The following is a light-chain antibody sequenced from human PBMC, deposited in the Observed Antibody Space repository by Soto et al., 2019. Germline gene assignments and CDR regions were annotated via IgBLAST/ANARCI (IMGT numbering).Light chain of an antibody. V-gene: IGLV8-61*01. CDR3: ALHVGGGISV. Sequence: QAVVTQEPSLSVSPGGTVTLTCGLNSGSVSPSYFPTWYQQTPGQAPRTLVYTTNTRYSGVPDRFSGSILGNKAALTITGAQADDESDYYCALHVGGGISVFGGGTKLTVL. CDR2: TTN. J-gene: IGLJ3*02. CDR1: SGSVSPSYF.